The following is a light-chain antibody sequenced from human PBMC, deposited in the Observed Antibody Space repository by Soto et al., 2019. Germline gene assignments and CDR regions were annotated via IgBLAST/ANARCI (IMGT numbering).Light chain of an antibody. CDR3: QSYDSSLSVV. CDR1: SSNIGRGYD. V-gene: IGLV1-40*01. CDR2: GNS. J-gene: IGLJ2*01. Sequence: QSVLTQPPSVSGAPGQRVTISCTGSSSNIGRGYDVHWYQQLPGTAPKLLIYGNSNRPSGVPDRFSGSKSGTSASLAITGLQAEDEADYYCQSYDSSLSVVFGGGTKLTVL.